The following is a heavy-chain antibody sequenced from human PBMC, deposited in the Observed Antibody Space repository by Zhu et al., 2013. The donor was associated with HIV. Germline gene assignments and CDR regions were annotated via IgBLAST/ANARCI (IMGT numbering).Heavy chain of an antibody. V-gene: IGHV4-30-2*01. D-gene: IGHD3-10*01. CDR2: ISHSGYT. CDR1: GGSISGTGFS. Sequence: QVQLQESGSGLVKPSQTLSLTCAVSGGSISGTGFSWTWIRQPPGKGLEWIGSISHSGYTYYNPSLKSRVTMSVDTSKSQFSLRLSNVTAADAAVYYCARAATNGNYHGSGVDYWGQGTLVAVSS. CDR3: ARAATNGNYHGSGVDY. J-gene: IGHJ4*02.